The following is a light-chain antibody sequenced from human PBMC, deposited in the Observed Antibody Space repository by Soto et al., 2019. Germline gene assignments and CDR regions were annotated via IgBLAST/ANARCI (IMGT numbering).Light chain of an antibody. Sequence: EFILTQSHATLSFSPGERATLSCRASQTVSSNYLAWCQQRPGQAPRLLIYGASTRAAGIPDRFSGSGSGTDFTLTITRLEPEDSAVYFCQQYTGPPTTFGQGTRLEIK. V-gene: IGKV3-20*01. CDR2: GAS. CDR3: QQYTGPPTT. J-gene: IGKJ5*01. CDR1: QTVSSNY.